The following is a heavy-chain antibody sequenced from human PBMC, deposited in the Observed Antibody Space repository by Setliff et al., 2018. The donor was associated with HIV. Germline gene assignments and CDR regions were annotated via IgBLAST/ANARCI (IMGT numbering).Heavy chain of an antibody. CDR1: GGSISGYY. D-gene: IGHD6-13*01. CDR2: ITYSGST. Sequence: NPSETLCLTCTVSGGSISGYYWSWIRQPPGKGLEWIGYITYSGSTKYNPSLKSRVTISIDTSKNQFSLKLSSVTPADTAVYYCASHAPYTSSWNAAAFDIWGQGTMVTVSS. J-gene: IGHJ3*02. V-gene: IGHV4-59*01. CDR3: ASHAPYTSSWNAAAFDI.